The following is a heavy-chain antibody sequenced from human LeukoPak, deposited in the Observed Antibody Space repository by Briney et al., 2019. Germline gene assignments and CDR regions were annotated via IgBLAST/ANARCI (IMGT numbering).Heavy chain of an antibody. CDR3: AREGRWLQARNFDY. V-gene: IGHV4-61*02. Sequence: PSQTLSLTCTVSGGSISSGHYYWTWIRQPAGKGLEWIGRIYIRGSTNYNPSLKSRVTISADTSKNQFYLKLSSVTAADTAVYYCAREGRWLQARNFDYWGQGTLVTVSP. D-gene: IGHD5-24*01. J-gene: IGHJ4*02. CDR2: IYIRGST. CDR1: GGSISSGHYY.